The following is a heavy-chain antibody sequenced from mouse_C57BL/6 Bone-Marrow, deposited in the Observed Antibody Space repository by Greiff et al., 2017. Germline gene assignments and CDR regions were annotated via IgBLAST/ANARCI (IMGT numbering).Heavy chain of an antibody. J-gene: IGHJ2*01. CDR1: GFHIKDDY. D-gene: IGHD1-1*01. V-gene: IGHV14-4*01. CDR3: TTRVVDGY. CDR2: IDPENGDT. Sequence: VQLKESGAELVRPGASVKLSCTASGFHIKDDYMHWVKQRPEQGLVWIGWIDPENGDTEYASKFQGKATITPDTSSNTADLQLSSLTSEDTAVYYCTTRVVDGYWGQGTTLTVSS.